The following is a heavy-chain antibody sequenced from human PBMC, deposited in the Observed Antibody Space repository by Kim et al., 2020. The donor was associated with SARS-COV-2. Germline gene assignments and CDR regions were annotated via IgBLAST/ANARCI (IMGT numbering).Heavy chain of an antibody. CDR1: GGSISSSSYY. D-gene: IGHD3-10*01. Sequence: SETLSLTCTVSGGSISSSSYYWGWIRQPPGKGLEWIGSIYYSGSTYYNPSLKSRVTISVDTSKNQFSLKLSSVTAADTAVYYCAREVVWFGEFALESKKKYYYGMDVWGQGTTVTVSS. V-gene: IGHV4-39*07. J-gene: IGHJ6*02. CDR3: AREVVWFGEFALESKKKYYYGMDV. CDR2: IYYSGST.